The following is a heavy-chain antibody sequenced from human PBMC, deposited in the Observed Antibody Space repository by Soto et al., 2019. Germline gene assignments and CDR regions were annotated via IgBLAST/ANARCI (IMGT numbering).Heavy chain of an antibody. D-gene: IGHD5-18*01. CDR2: ISYDGSNK. V-gene: IGHV3-30-3*01. Sequence: PGGSLRLSCAASGFTFSSYAMHWVRQAPGKGLEWVAVISYDGSNKYYADSVKGRFTISRDNSKNTLYLQMNSLRAEDTAVYYCARDRGRGYSYGYLPYYYYGMDVWGQGTTVTVSS. CDR3: ARDRGRGYSYGYLPYYYYGMDV. CDR1: GFTFSSYA. J-gene: IGHJ6*02.